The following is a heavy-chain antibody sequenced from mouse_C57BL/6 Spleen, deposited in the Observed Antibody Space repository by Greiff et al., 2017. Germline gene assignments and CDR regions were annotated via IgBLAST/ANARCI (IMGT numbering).Heavy chain of an antibody. D-gene: IGHD1-1*01. J-gene: IGHJ1*03. CDR1: GYTFTSYT. V-gene: IGHV1-4*01. CDR2: INPSSGYT. CDR3: ARITTVVATDFDV. Sequence: VQLQQSGAELARPGASVKMSCKASGYTFTSYTMHWVKQRPGQGLEWIGYINPSSGYTKYNQKFKDKATLTADKSSSTAYMQLSSLTSEDSAVYYCARITTVVATDFDVWGTGTTVTVAS.